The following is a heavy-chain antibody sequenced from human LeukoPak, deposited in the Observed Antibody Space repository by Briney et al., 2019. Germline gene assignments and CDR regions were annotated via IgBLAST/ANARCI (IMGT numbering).Heavy chain of an antibody. V-gene: IGHV1-69*05. CDR2: IIPIFGTA. J-gene: IGHJ4*02. Sequence: GASVKVSCKASGGTFSSYAISWVRQAPGQGLEWMGGIIPIFGTANYAQKFQGRVTITTDESTSTAYMELSSLRSEDTAVYYCARGGSSYNDEHEEFDYWGQGTVVTVSS. CDR1: GGTFSSYA. D-gene: IGHD3-22*01. CDR3: ARGGSSYNDEHEEFDY.